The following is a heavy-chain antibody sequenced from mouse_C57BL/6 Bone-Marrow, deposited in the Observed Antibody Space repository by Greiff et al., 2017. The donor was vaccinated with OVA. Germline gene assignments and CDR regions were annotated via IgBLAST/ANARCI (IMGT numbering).Heavy chain of an antibody. CDR3: TSYGNFDY. J-gene: IGHJ2*01. D-gene: IGHD2-1*01. Sequence: VHVKQSGAELVRPGASVKLSCTASGFNIKDDYMHWVKQRPEQGLEWIGWIDPENGDTEYASKFQGKATITADTPSNTAYLQLSSLTSEDTAVYYCTSYGNFDYWGQGTTLTVSS. CDR1: GFNIKDDY. V-gene: IGHV14-4*01. CDR2: IDPENGDT.